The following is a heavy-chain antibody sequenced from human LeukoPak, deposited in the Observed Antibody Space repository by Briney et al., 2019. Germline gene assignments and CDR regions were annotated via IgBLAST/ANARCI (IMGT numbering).Heavy chain of an antibody. V-gene: IGHV4-39*01. J-gene: IGHJ3*02. D-gene: IGHD2-21*02. Sequence: SETLSLTCTVSGGSISSSSYYWGWIRQPPGKGLEWIGTICYRGSTYYNPSLKSRVTISVDTSKKQFSLKLSSVTAADTAVYYCARHEAAYCGGDCYLRAFDIWGPGTMVTVSS. CDR3: ARHEAAYCGGDCYLRAFDI. CDR2: ICYRGST. CDR1: GGSISSSSYY.